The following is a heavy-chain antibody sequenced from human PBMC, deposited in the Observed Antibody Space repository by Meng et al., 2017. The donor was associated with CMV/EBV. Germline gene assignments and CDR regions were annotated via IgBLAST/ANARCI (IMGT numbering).Heavy chain of an antibody. Sequence: VQLQRWGAGLWKPSETLSLTCAVYGGSFSVYYWSWIRQPPGKGLEWIGEINHSGSTNYNPSLKSRVTISVDTSKNQFSLKLSSVTAADTAVYYCASSLTYPDYWGQGTLVTVSS. V-gene: IGHV4-34*01. CDR3: ASSLTYPDY. D-gene: IGHD2-15*01. J-gene: IGHJ4*02. CDR2: INHSGST. CDR1: GGSFSVYY.